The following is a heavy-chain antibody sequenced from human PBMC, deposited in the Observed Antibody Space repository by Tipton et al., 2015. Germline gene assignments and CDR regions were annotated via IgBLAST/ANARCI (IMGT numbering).Heavy chain of an antibody. CDR2: ISQRDGT. CDR3: ARDLEHGMDV. CDR1: GGSVSSVSYY. Sequence: TLSLTCTVSGGSVSSVSYYWGWIRQTPGKGLEWIGYISQRDGTNYNPSLKSRVTISTDTSKNQFFLNLTSVTAADTAAYFCARDLEHGMDVWGQGTTVTVS. V-gene: IGHV4-61*01. J-gene: IGHJ6*02. D-gene: IGHD5-24*01.